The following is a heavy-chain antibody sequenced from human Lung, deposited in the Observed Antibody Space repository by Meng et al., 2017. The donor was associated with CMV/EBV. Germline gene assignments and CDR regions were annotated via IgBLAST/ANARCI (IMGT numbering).Heavy chain of an antibody. CDR2: IIPILGTV. CDR3: AKGTAIVQYISSGLDI. V-gene: IGHV1-69*13. J-gene: IGHJ3*02. D-gene: IGHD2-15*01. Sequence: SVKVSCKVSGGTFTGYAVGWVRQAPGQGLEWMGGIIPILGTVNYAQNFQDRVTITADESTVTAYMELSSLRSEDTAVYYCAKGTAIVQYISSGLDIWGQGTMVTVSS. CDR1: GGTFTGYA.